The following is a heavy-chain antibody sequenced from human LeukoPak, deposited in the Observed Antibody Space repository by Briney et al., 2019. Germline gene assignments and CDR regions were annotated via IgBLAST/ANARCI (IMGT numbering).Heavy chain of an antibody. CDR2: MNPNSGNT. J-gene: IGHJ4*02. Sequence: GASVKVSCKASGYTFTSYDINWVRQATGQGLEWMGWMNPNSGNTGYAQKFRGRVTITRNTSISTAYMELSSLRSEDTAVYYCARGDRYFDWLLSLLDYWGQGTLVTVAS. D-gene: IGHD3-9*01. V-gene: IGHV1-8*01. CDR1: GYTFTSYD. CDR3: ARGDRYFDWLLSLLDY.